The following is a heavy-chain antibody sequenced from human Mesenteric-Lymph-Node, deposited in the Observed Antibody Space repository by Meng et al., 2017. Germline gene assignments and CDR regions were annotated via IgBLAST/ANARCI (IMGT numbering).Heavy chain of an antibody. CDR3: AKGLDYYDSSGYGDY. CDR2: ISWNSGSI. CDR1: GFTFDDYA. D-gene: IGHD3-22*01. Sequence: SLKISCAASGFTFDDYAMHWVRQAPGKGLEWVSGISWNSGSIGYADSVKGRFTISRDNAENSLYLQMNSLRAEDTALYYCAKGLDYYDSSGYGDYWGQGTLVTVS. J-gene: IGHJ4*02. V-gene: IGHV3-9*01.